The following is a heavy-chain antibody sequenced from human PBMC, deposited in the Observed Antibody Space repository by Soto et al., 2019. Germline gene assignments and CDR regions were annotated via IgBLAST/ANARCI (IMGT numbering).Heavy chain of an antibody. V-gene: IGHV1-2*02. Sequence: HEHLVQSGAEVKRPGASLKVSCKASGYSFTGYYIHWVRQAPGQGLEWMGWINPDSGATNYAQNFQGRFTLPSDTTISTASMDLPSLTSDDTAVYYCARGDYGTGGYPFPYFDYWGQGTLVNVSS. D-gene: IGHD2-8*02. J-gene: IGHJ4*02. CDR3: ARGDYGTGGYPFPYFDY. CDR1: GYSFTGYY. CDR2: INPDSGAT.